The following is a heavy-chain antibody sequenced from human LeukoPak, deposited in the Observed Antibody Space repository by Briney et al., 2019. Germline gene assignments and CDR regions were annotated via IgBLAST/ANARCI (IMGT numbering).Heavy chain of an antibody. CDR1: GGSISHYY. Sequence: PSETLSLPCTVSGGSISHYYWSWIRQSPGKGLEWIGYIYYSGTTNYNLSLKSRVTISVDTSRNQFSLQLRSVTAADTAVYYCAREDPQTTVPEGMDVWGQGTTVIVSS. CDR3: AREDPQTTVPEGMDV. V-gene: IGHV4-59*01. CDR2: IYYSGTT. J-gene: IGHJ6*02. D-gene: IGHD4-17*01.